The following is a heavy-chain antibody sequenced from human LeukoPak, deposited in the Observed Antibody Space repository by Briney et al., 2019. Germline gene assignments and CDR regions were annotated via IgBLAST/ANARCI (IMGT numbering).Heavy chain of an antibody. CDR3: ARGRTGGIPYYYYYDMDV. D-gene: IGHD2-15*01. CDR1: GYTFTSYD. V-gene: IGHV1-8*01. CDR2: MNPNSGNT. Sequence: ASVTVSCKASGYTFTSYDINWVRQAPGQGLEWMGWMNPNSGNTGYAQKFQGRVTMTRNTSISTAYMELSSLRSEDTAVYYCARGRTGGIPYYYYYDMDVWGKGTTVTASS. J-gene: IGHJ6*03.